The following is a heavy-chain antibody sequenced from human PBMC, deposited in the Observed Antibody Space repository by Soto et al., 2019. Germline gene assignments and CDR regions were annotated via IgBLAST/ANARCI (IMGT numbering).Heavy chain of an antibody. Sequence: GGSLRLSCAASGFTFSSYSMNWVRQAPGKGLEWVSSISSSSSYIYYADSVKGRFTISRDNAKNSLYLQMNSLRAEDTAVYYCARVHQQNGARGPWYMDVWGKGTTVTVSS. CDR3: ARVHQQNGARGPWYMDV. CDR2: ISSSSSYI. J-gene: IGHJ6*03. V-gene: IGHV3-21*01. CDR1: GFTFSSYS. D-gene: IGHD3-10*01.